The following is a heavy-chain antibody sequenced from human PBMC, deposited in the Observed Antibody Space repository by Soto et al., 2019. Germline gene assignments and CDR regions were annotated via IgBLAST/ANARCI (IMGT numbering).Heavy chain of an antibody. D-gene: IGHD2-15*01. CDR2: IRSKANSYAT. Sequence: GGSLRLSCAASGFTFSGSAMHWVRQASGKGLEWVGRIRSKANSYATAYAASVKGRFTITRDDSKNTAYLQMNSLKTEDTAVYYCTSPVVAATPIPSRYYYMDVWGKGTTVTVSS. J-gene: IGHJ6*03. V-gene: IGHV3-73*01. CDR1: GFTFSGSA. CDR3: TSPVVAATPIPSRYYYMDV.